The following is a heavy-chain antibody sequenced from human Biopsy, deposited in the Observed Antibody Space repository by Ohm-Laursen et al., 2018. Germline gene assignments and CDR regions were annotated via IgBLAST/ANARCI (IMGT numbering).Heavy chain of an antibody. J-gene: IGHJ4*02. CDR3: ASLGRYCSGENCYGIDY. CDR2: ILFSGDT. D-gene: IGHD2-15*01. V-gene: IGHV4-59*10. Sequence: SETLSLTCSVYGESFNGYYWSWLRQPAGKGLEYIGRILFSGDTNPDYNPSLKSRVTMSVDTSKNQFSLRLSSVTAADTAVYYCASLGRYCSGENCYGIDYWGQGTLVTVSS. CDR1: GESFNGYY.